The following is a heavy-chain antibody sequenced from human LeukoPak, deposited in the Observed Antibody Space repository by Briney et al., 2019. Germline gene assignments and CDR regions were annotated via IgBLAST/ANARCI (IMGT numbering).Heavy chain of an antibody. V-gene: IGHV1-2*02. CDR1: GYTFTAYY. CDR2: INPTSGGT. D-gene: IGHD5-24*01. CDR3: ARGNSWYFDY. J-gene: IGHJ4*02. Sequence: ASVKVSCKTSGYTFTAYYMHWVRQAPEQGLEWMGWINPTSGGTNYAQNFQGRATMTRDTSITTTYMELSSLTSDDTAVYFCARGNSWYFDYWGQGTLVTVSS.